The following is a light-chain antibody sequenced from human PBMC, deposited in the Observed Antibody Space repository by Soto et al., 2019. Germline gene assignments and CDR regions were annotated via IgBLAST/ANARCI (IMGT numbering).Light chain of an antibody. V-gene: IGLV2-14*01. J-gene: IGLJ2*01. Sequence: QSALTQPASVSGSPGQSITISCTGPSSDVGGYNYVSWYQQHPGKAPKLMIYDVSNRPSGVSNRFSGSKSGNTASLTISGLQAEDEADYYCSSYTSSSTLGVFGGGTMLTVL. CDR2: DVS. CDR1: SSDVGGYNY. CDR3: SSYTSSSTLGV.